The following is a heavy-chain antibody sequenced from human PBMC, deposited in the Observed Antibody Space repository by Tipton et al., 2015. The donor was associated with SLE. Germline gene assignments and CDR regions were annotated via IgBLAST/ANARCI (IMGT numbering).Heavy chain of an antibody. V-gene: IGHV3-49*03. CDR2: IRSKAYGGTT. D-gene: IGHD2-15*01. CDR1: GFTFGDYA. Sequence: SLRLSCTVSGFTFGDYAMSWFRQAPGKGLEWVGFIRSKAYGGTTEYAASVKGRFTISRDDSKNTLYLQMNSLKTEDTAVYYCTTAPPPVVVVAAKYYYGMDVWGQGTTVTVSS. J-gene: IGHJ6*02. CDR3: TTAPPPVVVVAAKYYYGMDV.